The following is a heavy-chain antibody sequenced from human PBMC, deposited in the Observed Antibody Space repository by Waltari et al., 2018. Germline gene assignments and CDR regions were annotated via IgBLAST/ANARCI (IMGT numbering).Heavy chain of an antibody. CDR1: GFTFTRYL. V-gene: IGHV3-74*01. CDR2: MSSDGSGT. Sequence: EVQLDESGGGLVQPGGSLRLSGSASGFTFTRYLMSLVRQAHGKGPVGGTRMSSDGSGTSKADAVESRFTISRENAQNTVYWQMNSLRVEDTAVYYCTRALWLSELYDYWGQGTLVTVSS. CDR3: TRALWLSELYDY. D-gene: IGHD2-21*01. J-gene: IGHJ4*02.